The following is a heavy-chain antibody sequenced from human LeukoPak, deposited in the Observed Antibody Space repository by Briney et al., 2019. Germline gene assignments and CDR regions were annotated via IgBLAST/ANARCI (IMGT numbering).Heavy chain of an antibody. CDR1: GFTFSSYS. CDR2: ISSSSSYI. D-gene: IGHD3-9*01. Sequence: GGSLRLSCAAAGFTFSSYSMNWVRQAPGKGLEWVSSISSSSSYIYYADSVKGRFTISRDNSKNSLYLQMNSLRAEDTAVYYCASLTGHGYFDYWGQGTLVTVSS. V-gene: IGHV3-21*01. J-gene: IGHJ4*02. CDR3: ASLTGHGYFDY.